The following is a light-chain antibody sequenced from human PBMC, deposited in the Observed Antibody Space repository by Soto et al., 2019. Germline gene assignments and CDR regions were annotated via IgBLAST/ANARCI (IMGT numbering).Light chain of an antibody. V-gene: IGKV3-20*01. CDR1: QSVTSH. J-gene: IGKJ4*01. Sequence: EIVLTQSPGTLSLSPWERATLSCRASQSVTSHLAWYQQKPGQAPRLLIYGASSRATGIADRFSGSGSGTDFTLTISRLEPEDFAVFYCQQYATSPLTFGGGTKVEIQ. CDR3: QQYATSPLT. CDR2: GAS.